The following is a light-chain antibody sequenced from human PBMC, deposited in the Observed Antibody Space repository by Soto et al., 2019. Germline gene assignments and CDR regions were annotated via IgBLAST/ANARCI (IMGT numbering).Light chain of an antibody. CDR1: QDISNY. CDR2: DAS. J-gene: IGKJ4*01. CDR3: QQYDNLPVT. V-gene: IGKV1-33*01. Sequence: DLQMTQSPSSLSASVGDRVTITCQASQDISNYLNWYQQKPGKAPKLLIYDASNLETGVPARFSGSGSGTDFTFTISSLQPEDNATYYCQQYDNLPVTFGGGTKVEIK.